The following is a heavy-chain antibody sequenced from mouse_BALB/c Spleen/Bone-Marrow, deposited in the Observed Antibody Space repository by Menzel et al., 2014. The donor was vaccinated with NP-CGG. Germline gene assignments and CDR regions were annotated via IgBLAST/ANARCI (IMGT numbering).Heavy chain of an antibody. CDR3: ARHHRYAYYFDY. V-gene: IGHV1S130*01. CDR2: IXXNSGNT. D-gene: IGHD2-14*01. Sequence: QVXLKESGSVLVRPGASVKLSCKASGYTFTSSWMHWAKQRPXXXXXWXXXIXXNSGNTTYNEKFKGKATLTVDPSSTTAYVELSXXTAEDSAVYYCARHHRYAYYFDYWGQGTTLTVSS. J-gene: IGHJ2*01. CDR1: GYTFTSSW.